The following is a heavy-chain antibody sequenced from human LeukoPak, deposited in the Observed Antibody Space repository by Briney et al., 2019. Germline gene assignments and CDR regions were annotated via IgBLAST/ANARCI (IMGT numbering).Heavy chain of an antibody. CDR2: IIPIFGTA. J-gene: IGHJ5*02. CDR1: GGTFSSYA. V-gene: IGHV1-69*13. D-gene: IGHD6-6*01. Sequence: GASVKVSCKASGGTFSSYAISWVRQAPGQGLEWMGGIIPIFGTANYAQKFQGRVTITADESTSTAYMELSSLRSEDTAVYYCADSIAARRYNWFDPWGQGTLVTVSS. CDR3: ADSIAARRYNWFDP.